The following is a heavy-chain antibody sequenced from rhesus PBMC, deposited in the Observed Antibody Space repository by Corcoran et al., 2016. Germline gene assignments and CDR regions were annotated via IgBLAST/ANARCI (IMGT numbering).Heavy chain of an antibody. CDR3: ARNEDDYGYYGLDS. CDR2: INPYNGNT. Sequence: QVQLVPSGAEVKKPGSSVKVSCKASGYTFSDYSIPWLRQSPRQGLECMGGINPYNGNTKETQKFQGRVTMTRDTSTSTAYMELSSLRSEDTAVYYCARNEDDYGYYGLDSWGQGVVVTVSS. V-gene: IGHV1S2*01. J-gene: IGHJ6*01. D-gene: IGHD3-9*01. CDR1: GYTFSDYS.